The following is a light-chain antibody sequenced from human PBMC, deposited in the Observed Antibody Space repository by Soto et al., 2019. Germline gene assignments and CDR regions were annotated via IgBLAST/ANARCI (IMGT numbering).Light chain of an antibody. CDR2: TND. Sequence: QSVLTQPPSASGTPGQRVTISCSGGDSNIGSNPVYWYQQLPGTAPKLVIHTNDQRPSGVPDRFSGSKSGTSATLAISGLRSEDEADYYCAAWDDSLNGWVFGGGTKLTVL. CDR1: DSNIGSNP. V-gene: IGLV1-47*01. CDR3: AAWDDSLNGWV. J-gene: IGLJ3*02.